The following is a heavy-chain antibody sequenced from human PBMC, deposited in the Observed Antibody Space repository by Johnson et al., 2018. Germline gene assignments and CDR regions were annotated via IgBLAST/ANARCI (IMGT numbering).Heavy chain of an antibody. V-gene: IGHV1-58*01. CDR2: IVVGSGHT. Sequence: QLVESGPEVKKPGTSVKVSCKASGFTFTSSAVQWVRQARGQRLEWIGWIVVGSGHTNYAQTFQARVIIPRDRSTSTAYMELGSLGSEDTAVYYCVAGSLLEWFGAVDIWGQGTMVTVSS. CDR3: VAGSLLEWFGAVDI. D-gene: IGHD3-3*01. J-gene: IGHJ3*02. CDR1: GFTFTSSA.